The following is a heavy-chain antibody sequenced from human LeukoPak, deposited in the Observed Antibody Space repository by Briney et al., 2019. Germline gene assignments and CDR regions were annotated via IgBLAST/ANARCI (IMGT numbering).Heavy chain of an antibody. CDR2: IYYSGST. V-gene: IGHV4-59*01. Sequence: SETLSLTCTVSGGSISSYYWTWIRQPPGKGLEWIGYIYYSGSTNYNPSLQSRVTISVDTSKNQLSPKLSSVTAADTAVYYCARVGYCSGGSCYFTWDYWGQGTLVTVSS. D-gene: IGHD2-15*01. CDR1: GGSISSYY. CDR3: ARVGYCSGGSCYFTWDY. J-gene: IGHJ4*02.